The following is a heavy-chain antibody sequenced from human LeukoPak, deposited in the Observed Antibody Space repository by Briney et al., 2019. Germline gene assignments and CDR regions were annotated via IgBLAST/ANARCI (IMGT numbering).Heavy chain of an antibody. J-gene: IGHJ4*02. D-gene: IGHD6-19*01. CDR2: ISAYNGNT. Sequence: ASVKVSCTASGYTFSTYGITWVRQAPGRGLEWMGWISAYNGNTNRAQKLQNRLTMTTDTSTTTAYMEVRSLRSDDTAVYYCARDLGSGWSGLDYWGQGTLVTVSS. CDR3: ARDLGSGWSGLDY. V-gene: IGHV1-18*01. CDR1: GYTFSTYG.